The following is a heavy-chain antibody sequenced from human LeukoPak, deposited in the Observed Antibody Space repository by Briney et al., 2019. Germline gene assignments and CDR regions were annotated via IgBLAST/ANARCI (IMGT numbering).Heavy chain of an antibody. D-gene: IGHD3-10*01. CDR1: GFTFSSYG. J-gene: IGHJ3*02. CDR3: AKGGELFAFDI. V-gene: IGHV3-30*18. CDR2: IWYGGSNK. Sequence: PGRSLRLSCAASGFTFSSYGMHWVRQAPGKGLEWVAVIWYGGSNKYYADSVKGRFTISRDNSKNTLYLQMNSLRAEDTAVYYCAKGGELFAFDIWGQGTMVTVSS.